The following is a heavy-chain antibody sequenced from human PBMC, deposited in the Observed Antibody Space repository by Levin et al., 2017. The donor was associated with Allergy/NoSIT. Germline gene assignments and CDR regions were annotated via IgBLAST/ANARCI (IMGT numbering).Heavy chain of an antibody. Sequence: SQTLSLTCPVSGVSVSNDNYYWALIRQPPGGGLEWIGYISYSGSTDYNPSLKSRVTILVDTSKNQFSLKLTSVTAADTAVYFCAGGPNMYYFDFWGRGTLVTVSS. CDR2: ISYSGST. V-gene: IGHV4-61*01. CDR1: GVSVSNDNYY. D-gene: IGHD2-15*01. J-gene: IGHJ4*02. CDR3: AGGPNMYYFDF.